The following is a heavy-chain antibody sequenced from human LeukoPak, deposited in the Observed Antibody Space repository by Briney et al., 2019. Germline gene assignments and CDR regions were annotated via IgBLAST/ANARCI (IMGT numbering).Heavy chain of an antibody. CDR1: GFTFSSYG. CDR2: ISYDAIKK. V-gene: IGHV3-30*18. J-gene: IGHJ3*02. CDR3: AKFYYRYGGNSVLSEDTRENLFDI. D-gene: IGHD4-23*01. Sequence: PGGSLRLSCAASGFTFSSYGIHWVRQAPGKGLEWVAVISYDAIKKFYADSVKGRFTISRDNSKNTLYLQMNSLRAEDTAVYYCAKFYYRYGGNSVLSEDTRENLFDIWGQGTMVTVSS.